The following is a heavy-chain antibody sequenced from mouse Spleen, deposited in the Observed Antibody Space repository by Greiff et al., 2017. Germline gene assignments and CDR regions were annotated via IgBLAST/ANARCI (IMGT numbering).Heavy chain of an antibody. V-gene: IGHV1-64*01. CDR2: IHPNSGST. CDR3: ARERGTARATNYAMGY. D-gene: IGHD3-2*01. J-gene: IGHJ4*01. CDR1: GYTFTSYW. Sequence: VQLQQPGAELVKPGASVKLSCKASGYTFTSYWMHWVKQRPGQGLEWIGMIHPNSGSTNYNEKFKSKATLTVDKSSSTAYMQLSSLTSEDSAVYYCARERGTARATNYAMGYWGQGTSVTVSS.